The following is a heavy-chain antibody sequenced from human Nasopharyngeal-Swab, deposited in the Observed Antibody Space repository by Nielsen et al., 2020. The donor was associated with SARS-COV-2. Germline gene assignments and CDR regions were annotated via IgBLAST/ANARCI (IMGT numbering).Heavy chain of an antibody. J-gene: IGHJ3*02. D-gene: IGHD5-24*01. V-gene: IGHV3-53*01. CDR2: IYSGGST. Sequence: WIRQPPGKGLEWVSVIYSGGSTYYADSVKGRFTISRDNSKNTLYLQMNSLRAEDTAVYYCARSRGRDGYNYAFDIWGQGTMVTV. CDR3: ARSRGRDGYNYAFDI.